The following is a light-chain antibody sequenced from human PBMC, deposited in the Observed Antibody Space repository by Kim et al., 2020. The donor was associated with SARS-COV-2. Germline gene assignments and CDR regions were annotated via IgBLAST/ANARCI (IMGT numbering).Light chain of an antibody. V-gene: IGLV1-44*01. CDR1: SSNVGDNN. J-gene: IGLJ3*02. CDR2: ANG. CDR3: VVWDDILDGVA. Sequence: QYVLTQPPSASGTPGQTVIISCSGSSSNVGDNNVNWYQQFPGTAPKLLIYANGHRPSGVPDRFSASKSGTSASLAISGLQSEDEADYYCVVWDDILDGVAFGGGTKVTVL.